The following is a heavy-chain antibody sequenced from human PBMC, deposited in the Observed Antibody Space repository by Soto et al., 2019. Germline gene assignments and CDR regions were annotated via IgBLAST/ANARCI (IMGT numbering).Heavy chain of an antibody. CDR3: ARYQYWSGDLDA. V-gene: IGHV1-2*02. J-gene: IGHJ6*04. CDR2: INPHTGGT. CDR1: GYTFTANY. Sequence: ASVKVSCKASGYTFTANYVHWVRQAPGQGLEWMGWINPHTGGTDYAQTFQGRVTMTRDTSISTAYMELSRLTSDDTAVYYCARYQYWSGDLDAWGKGTTVTVSS. D-gene: IGHD2-15*01.